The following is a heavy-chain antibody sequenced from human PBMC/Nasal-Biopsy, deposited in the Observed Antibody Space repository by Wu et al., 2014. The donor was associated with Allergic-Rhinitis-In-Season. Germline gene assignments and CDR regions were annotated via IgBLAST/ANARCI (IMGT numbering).Heavy chain of an antibody. CDR2: IHYSGIT. CDR1: DFSLTSGSY. D-gene: IGHD6-13*01. J-gene: IGHJ4*02. CDR3: ARVRRGIAAFDY. V-gene: IGHV4-38-2*02. Sequence: TLSLTCTVSDFSLTSGSYWGWIRQPPGKGLEWIGSIHYSGITYYNPSLESRVSLSVDTSKNHFSLNMNSLTATDTAVYYCARVRRGIAAFDYWGQGTLVTVSS.